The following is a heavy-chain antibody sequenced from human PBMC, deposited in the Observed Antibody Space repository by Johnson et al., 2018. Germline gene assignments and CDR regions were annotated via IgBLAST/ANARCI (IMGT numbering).Heavy chain of an antibody. CDR1: GFTFSSYG. CDR2: ISYDGSNK. Sequence: QVQLVESGGGVVQPGRSLRLSCAASGFTFSSYGMHWVRQAPGKGLEWVAVISYDGSNKYYADSVKGRFTISRDNSKNTLYLQMNSLRAEDTAVYYCAKDRGCSSTRCYSYYYYYMDVWGKGTTVTVSS. V-gene: IGHV3-30*18. D-gene: IGHD2-2*01. J-gene: IGHJ6*03. CDR3: AKDRGCSSTRCYSYYYYYMDV.